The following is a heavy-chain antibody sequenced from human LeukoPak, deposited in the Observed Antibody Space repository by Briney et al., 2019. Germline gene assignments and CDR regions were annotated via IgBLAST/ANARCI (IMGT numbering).Heavy chain of an antibody. D-gene: IGHD3-10*01. CDR2: IYYSGST. CDR1: GGSISSYY. J-gene: IGHJ4*02. Sequence: ETLSLTCTVSGGSISSYYWSWIRQPPGKGLEWIGYIYYSGSTNYNPSLKSRVTISVDTSKNQFSLKLSSVTAADTAVYYCARRGLLDLFDYWGQGTLVTVSS. CDR3: ARRGLLDLFDY. V-gene: IGHV4-59*01.